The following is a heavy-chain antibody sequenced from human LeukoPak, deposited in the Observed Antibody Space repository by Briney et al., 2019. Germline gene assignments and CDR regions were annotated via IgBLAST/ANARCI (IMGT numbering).Heavy chain of an antibody. CDR1: GRSISSSSHS. V-gene: IGHV4-39*01. CDR3: AQSLGSSNWIGNWFDP. D-gene: IGHD6-13*01. J-gene: IGHJ5*02. Sequence: SETLSLTCTVSGRSISSSSHSWGWIRQPPGKGLEWTGSIYYTGTTYYNPSLKSRVTISVDTSKNQFSLKLSSVTAADTAVYYCAQSLGSSNWIGNWFDPWGQGTLVTVSS. CDR2: IYYTGTT.